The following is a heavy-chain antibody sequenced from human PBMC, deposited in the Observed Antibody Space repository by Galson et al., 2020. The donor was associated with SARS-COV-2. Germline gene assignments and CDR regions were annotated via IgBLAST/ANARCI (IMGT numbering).Heavy chain of an antibody. V-gene: IGHV1-69*02. J-gene: IGHJ6*03. Sequence: ASVKVSCKASGGTFSSYTISWVRQAPGQGLEWMGRIIPILGIANYAQKFQGRVTITADKSTSTAYMELSSLRSEDTAVYYCARAEGYSSSSGSNYYMDVWGKGTTVTVSS. D-gene: IGHD6-6*01. CDR3: ARAEGYSSSSGSNYYMDV. CDR1: GGTFSSYT. CDR2: IIPILGIA.